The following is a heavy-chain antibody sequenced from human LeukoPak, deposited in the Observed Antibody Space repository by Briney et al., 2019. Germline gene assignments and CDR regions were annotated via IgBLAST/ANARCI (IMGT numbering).Heavy chain of an antibody. Sequence: ASVKVSCKASGYTFTSHDINWVRQATGQGLEWMGWMNPNSGNTGYAQKFQGRVTMTRNTSISTAYMELSSLRSEDTAVYYCARGIYGRDAFDIWGQGTMVTVSS. D-gene: IGHD3-3*01. CDR2: MNPNSGNT. CDR1: GYTFTSHD. CDR3: ARGIYGRDAFDI. V-gene: IGHV1-8*01. J-gene: IGHJ3*02.